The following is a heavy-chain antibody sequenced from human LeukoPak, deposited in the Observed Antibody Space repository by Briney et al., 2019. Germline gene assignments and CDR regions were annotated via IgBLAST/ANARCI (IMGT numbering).Heavy chain of an antibody. V-gene: IGHV3-23*01. CDR3: AKLHRPAATKYSDFDY. D-gene: IGHD2-2*01. Sequence: GGSLRLSCAASVFTFSNYAMSWVRQTPGKGLEWVSGISGSGGTTYYADSVKGRFTISRDNSKNTLYLQMNSLRAEDTAVYYCAKLHRPAATKYSDFDYWGQGTLVTVSS. J-gene: IGHJ4*02. CDR1: VFTFSNYA. CDR2: ISGSGGTT.